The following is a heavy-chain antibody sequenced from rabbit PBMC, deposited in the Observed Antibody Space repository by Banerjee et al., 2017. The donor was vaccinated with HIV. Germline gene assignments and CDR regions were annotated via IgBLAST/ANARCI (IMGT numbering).Heavy chain of an antibody. Sequence: QSLEESGGDLVKPGASLTLACTASGFSFSGSYWMCWVRQAPGKGLEWIAYIYPNYGTTDYASWVNGRFTISLDNAQNTVFLQMTSLTAADTATYFCARAAGYGGYGFATGFNLWGPGTLVTVS. CDR3: ARAAGYGGYGFATGFNL. V-gene: IGHV1S40*01. CDR1: GFSFSGSYW. J-gene: IGHJ4*01. D-gene: IGHD6-1*01. CDR2: IYPNYGTT.